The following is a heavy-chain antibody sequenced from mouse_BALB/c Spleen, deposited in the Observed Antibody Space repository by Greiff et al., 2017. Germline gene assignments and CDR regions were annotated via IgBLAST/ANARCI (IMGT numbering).Heavy chain of an antibody. J-gene: IGHJ4*01. CDR2: IWAGGST. Sequence: VKLMESGPGLVAPSQSLSITCTVSGFSLTSYGVHWVRQPPGKGLEWLGVIWAGGSTNYNSALMSRLSISKDNSKSQVFLKMNSLQTDDTAMYYCASNYGYDGSYAMDYWGQGTSVTVSS. V-gene: IGHV2-9*02. D-gene: IGHD2-2*01. CDR3: ASNYGYDGSYAMDY. CDR1: GFSLTSYG.